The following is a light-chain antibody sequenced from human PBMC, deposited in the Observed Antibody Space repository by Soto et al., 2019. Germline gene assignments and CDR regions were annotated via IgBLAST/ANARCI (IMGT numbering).Light chain of an antibody. J-gene: IGKJ2*01. Sequence: DVVMTQSPLSLPVTLGQPASISCRSSHSLVYSDGIAYLNWFQQRPGQSPRRLIYKVSYRDSGVPDRFSGSGSGTDFTLRISGVEAEDVGVYYCMQGTHWPPYTFGQGTKLEIK. CDR3: MQGTHWPPYT. CDR2: KVS. V-gene: IGKV2-30*01. CDR1: HSLVYSDGIAY.